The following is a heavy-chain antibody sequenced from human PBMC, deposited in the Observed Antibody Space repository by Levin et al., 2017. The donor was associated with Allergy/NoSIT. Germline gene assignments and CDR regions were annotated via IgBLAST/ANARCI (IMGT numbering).Heavy chain of an antibody. CDR1: GFTFSSYW. J-gene: IGHJ3*02. Sequence: GGSLRLSCAASGFTFSSYWMHWVRQAPGKGLVWVSRINSDGSSISYADSVKGRFIISRDNAKNTLYLQMNSLRAEDMAVYYCAGESTSAFDIWGQGTMVTVSS. CDR2: INSDGSSI. V-gene: IGHV3-74*01. CDR3: AGESTSAFDI. D-gene: IGHD2-2*01.